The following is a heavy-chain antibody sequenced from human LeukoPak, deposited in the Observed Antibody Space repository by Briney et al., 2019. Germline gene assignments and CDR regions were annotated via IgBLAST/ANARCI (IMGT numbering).Heavy chain of an antibody. CDR3: ARPIHRYSGSPDAFDI. CDR1: GYTFTSYD. Sequence: ASVKVSCKASGYTFTSYDINWVRQATGQGLEWMGWMNPNSGNTGYAQKFQGRVTMTRDTSTSTVYMELSSLRSEDTAVYYCARPIHRYSGSPDAFDIWGQGTMVTVSS. J-gene: IGHJ3*02. V-gene: IGHV1-8*01. D-gene: IGHD1-26*01. CDR2: MNPNSGNT.